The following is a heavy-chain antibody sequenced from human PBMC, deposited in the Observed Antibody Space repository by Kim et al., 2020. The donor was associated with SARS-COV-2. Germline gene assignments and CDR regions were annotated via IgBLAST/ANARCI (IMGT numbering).Heavy chain of an antibody. V-gene: IGHV3-23*01. CDR2: ISATDRSP. J-gene: IGHJ1*01. CDR1: GFTFSGYA. D-gene: IGHD1-1*01. CDR3: GGTGPAE. Sequence: GGSLRLSCAASGFTFSGYAMPWVRQAPGKGLEWVGCISATDRSPYYADSVKGRVTITRDNAKTKVYLQMNNMRAKDTAMSDCGGTGPAE.